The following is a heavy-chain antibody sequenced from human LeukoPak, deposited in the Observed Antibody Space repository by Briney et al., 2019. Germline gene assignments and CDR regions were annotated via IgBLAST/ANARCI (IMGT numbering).Heavy chain of an antibody. V-gene: IGHV3-30*18. CDR3: AKDRYYYGNYFDY. CDR2: ISYDGSNK. J-gene: IGHJ4*02. D-gene: IGHD3-10*01. Sequence: GGSLRLSCAASGFTFSSYGMHWVRQAPGKGLEWGAVISYDGSNKHYADSVKGRFTISRDNSKNTLYLQMNSLRAEDTAVYYCAKDRYYYGNYFDYWGQGTLVTVSS. CDR1: GFTFSSYG.